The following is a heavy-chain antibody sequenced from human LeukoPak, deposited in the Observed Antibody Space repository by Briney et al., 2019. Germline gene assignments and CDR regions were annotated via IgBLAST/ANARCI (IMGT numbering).Heavy chain of an antibody. J-gene: IGHJ6*03. CDR3: AKGVSWDYYYYMDV. V-gene: IGHV3-74*01. D-gene: IGHD3-10*01. Sequence: GGSLRLSCAASGFTFSSYWMHWVRQAPGKGLAWVSRINTDGSSTSNADSVKGRFTVSRDNAKNTLYLQLSSLRAEDTAVYYCAKGVSWDYYYYMDVWGKGTTVIISS. CDR2: INTDGSST. CDR1: GFTFSSYW.